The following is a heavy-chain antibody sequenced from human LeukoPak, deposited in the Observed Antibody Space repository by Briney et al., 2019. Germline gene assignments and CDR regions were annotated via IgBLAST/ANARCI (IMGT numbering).Heavy chain of an antibody. CDR2: IKQDGSEK. V-gene: IGHV3-7*01. Sequence: PGGSLRLSCAASGFTFSSYWMSWVRQAPGKGLEWVANIKQDGSEKYYVDSVKGRFTISRDNAKNSLYLQMNSLRAEDTAVYYCARDVGAGATSPKPFDYWGQGTLVTVSS. CDR3: ARDVGAGATSPKPFDY. J-gene: IGHJ4*02. CDR1: GFTFSSYW. D-gene: IGHD1-26*01.